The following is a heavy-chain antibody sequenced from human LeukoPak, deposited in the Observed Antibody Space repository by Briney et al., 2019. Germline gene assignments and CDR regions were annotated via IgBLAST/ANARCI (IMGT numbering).Heavy chain of an antibody. J-gene: IGHJ6*03. V-gene: IGHV4-34*01. CDR1: GGSFSGYY. CDR2: INHSGST. Sequence: PSETLSLTCAVYGGSFSGYYWSWIRQPPGKGLEWIGEINHSGSTNYNPSLKSRVTISVDTSKKQFSLKLSSVTAADTAVYYCARTSGYSSGWYLYYYMDVWGKGTTVTVSS. CDR3: ARTSGYSSGWYLYYYMDV. D-gene: IGHD6-19*01.